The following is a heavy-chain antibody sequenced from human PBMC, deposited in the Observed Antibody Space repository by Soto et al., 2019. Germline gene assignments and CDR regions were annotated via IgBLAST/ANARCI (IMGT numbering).Heavy chain of an antibody. J-gene: IGHJ4*02. CDR3: ASRVPGTGVDY. V-gene: IGHV4-4*01. D-gene: IGHD2-8*02. Sequence: SETLSLTCAASGGCCTSNNWWTWVRQPPVQGREWIGEIYRTGSTNYNPALKSLSTVSRDRSETQFSLKVTSLTASATAFYCSASRVPGTGVDYWGQGTLVTVSS. CDR2: IYRTGST. CDR1: GGCCTSNNW.